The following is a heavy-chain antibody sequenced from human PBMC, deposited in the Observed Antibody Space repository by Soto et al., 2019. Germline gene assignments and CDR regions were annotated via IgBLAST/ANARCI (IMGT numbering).Heavy chain of an antibody. D-gene: IGHD6-19*01. V-gene: IGHV3-30-3*01. J-gene: IGHJ3*02. CDR3: AGYGYSSALDAFDI. Sequence: QVQLVESGGGVVQPGRSLRLSCAASGFTFSSYAMHWVRQAPGKGLEWVAVISYDGSNKYYADSVKGRFTISRDNSKNTLYLQMNSLRAEDTAVYYCAGYGYSSALDAFDIWGQGTMVTVSS. CDR1: GFTFSSYA. CDR2: ISYDGSNK.